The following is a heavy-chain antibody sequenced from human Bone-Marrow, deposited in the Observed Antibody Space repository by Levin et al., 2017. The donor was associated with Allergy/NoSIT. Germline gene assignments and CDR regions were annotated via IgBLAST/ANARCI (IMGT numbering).Heavy chain of an antibody. CDR1: GYNFTNHW. CDR3: AKFYGAGLSGYHRDDAFDV. J-gene: IGHJ3*01. V-gene: IGHV5-51*01. D-gene: IGHD3-3*01. Sequence: GGSLRLSCRTSGYNFTNHWIGWVRQLPGKGLEWMGIIFPGDSDYRFSPPFRHRVSFSVDKSINTAYLEWSSLMASDTAIYFCAKFYGAGLSGYHRDDAFDVWGQGTLVSVSS. CDR2: IFPGDSDY.